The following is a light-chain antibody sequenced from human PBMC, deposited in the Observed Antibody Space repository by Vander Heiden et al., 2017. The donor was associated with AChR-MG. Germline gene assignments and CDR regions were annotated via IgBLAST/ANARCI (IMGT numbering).Light chain of an antibody. CDR3: QQRSNWPPGYT. V-gene: IGKV3-11*01. CDR1: QSVGSY. Sequence: EIVLTQYPATLSLSPGERATLPCRAGQSVGSYLAWYQQKPGQAPRLLIYDASNRAPGIPARFSGSGSGTDFTLTISSLEPEDFAVYYCQQRSNWPPGYTFGQGTKLEIK. J-gene: IGKJ2*01. CDR2: DAS.